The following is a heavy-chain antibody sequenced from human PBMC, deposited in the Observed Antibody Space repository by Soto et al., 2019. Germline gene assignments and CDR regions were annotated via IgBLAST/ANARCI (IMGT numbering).Heavy chain of an antibody. Sequence: GASVKVSCKASGYTFTGYYMHWVRQAPGQGLEWMGWINPNSGGTNYAQKFQGWVTMTRDTSISTAYVELSRLRSDDTAVYYCARAFSGWYRYDYYYYGMDLSFQAPRATVS. V-gene: IGHV1-2*04. CDR3: ARAFSGWYRYDYYYYGMDL. D-gene: IGHD6-19*01. CDR2: INPNSGGT. J-gene: IGHJ6*02. CDR1: GYTFTGYY.